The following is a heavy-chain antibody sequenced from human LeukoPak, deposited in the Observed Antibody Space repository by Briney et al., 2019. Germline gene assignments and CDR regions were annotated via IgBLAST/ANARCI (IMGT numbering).Heavy chain of an antibody. Sequence: GSSVKVSCKASGGTFSSYAISWVRQAPGQGLEWMGGIIPIFGTANYAQKFQGRVTITADESTSTAYMELSSLRSEDTAVYYCATNLYCSGGSCYSEPSYYYGMDVWGQGTTVTVSS. CDR3: ATNLYCSGGSCYSEPSYYYGMDV. J-gene: IGHJ6*02. CDR2: IIPIFGTA. CDR1: GGTFSSYA. V-gene: IGHV1-69*01. D-gene: IGHD2-15*01.